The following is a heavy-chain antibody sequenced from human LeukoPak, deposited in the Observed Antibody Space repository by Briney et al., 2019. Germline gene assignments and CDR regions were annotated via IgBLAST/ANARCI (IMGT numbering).Heavy chain of an antibody. Sequence: SETLSLTCTVSGGSVTNTNYYWAWIRQPPGEGLEWIGSVYHSGITYYTPSLKSRVSISVDTSKNQFSLKVTSADTAVYYCARGGGGYGGNSGWYFDLWGRATLVTVSS. D-gene: IGHD4-23*01. CDR1: GGSVTNTNYY. V-gene: IGHV4-39*07. J-gene: IGHJ2*01. CDR2: VYHSGIT. CDR3: ARGGGGYGGNSGWYFDL.